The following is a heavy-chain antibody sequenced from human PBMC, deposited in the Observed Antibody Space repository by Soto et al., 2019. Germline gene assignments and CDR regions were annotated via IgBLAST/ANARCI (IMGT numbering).Heavy chain of an antibody. Sequence: ASVKVSCKASGYTFTSYYMHWVRQAPGQGLEWMGIINPSGGSTSYAQKFQGRVTMTRDTSTSTVYMELSSLRSEDTAVYYCGKDSSPGAFDIWGQGTMVTVSS. CDR1: GYTFTSYY. CDR3: GKDSSPGAFDI. V-gene: IGHV1-46*01. CDR2: INPSGGST. J-gene: IGHJ3*02.